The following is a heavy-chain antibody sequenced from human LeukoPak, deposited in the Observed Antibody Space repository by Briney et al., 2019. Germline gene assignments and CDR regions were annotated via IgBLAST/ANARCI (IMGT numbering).Heavy chain of an antibody. D-gene: IGHD5-24*01. J-gene: IGHJ4*02. V-gene: IGHV4-59*08. CDR1: GGSISNSY. CDR3: ARHQDGYGDYFDF. CDR2: IHSSGRT. Sequence: SETLSLTCSVSGGSISNSYWSWIRQPPGKGLEWIGYIHSSGRTKYDPSLESRVTISIDTSMNHFSLKVSAVTAPDTAVYYCARHQDGYGDYFDFWGQGILVTVSS.